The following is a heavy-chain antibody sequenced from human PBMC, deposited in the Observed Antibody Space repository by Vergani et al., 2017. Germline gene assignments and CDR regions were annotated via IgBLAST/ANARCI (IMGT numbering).Heavy chain of an antibody. CDR3: AGHRFREKGGWFDP. CDR2: ISWNSGSI. V-gene: IGHV3-9*01. D-gene: IGHD3-10*01. Sequence: EVQLVESGGGLVQPGRSLRLSCAASGFTFDDYAMHWVRQAPGKGLEWVSGISWNSGSIGYADSVKGRFTISRDNAKNSLYLQMNSLRAEDTAVYYCAGHRFREKGGWFDPWGQGTLVTVSS. J-gene: IGHJ5*02. CDR1: GFTFDDYA.